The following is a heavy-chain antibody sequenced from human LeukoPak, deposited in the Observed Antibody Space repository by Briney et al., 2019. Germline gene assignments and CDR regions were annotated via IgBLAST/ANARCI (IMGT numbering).Heavy chain of an antibody. J-gene: IGHJ4*02. CDR1: GGTFSSYT. V-gene: IGHV1-69*02. CDR3: ARVTGIAAAGPFDY. Sequence: VASVKVSCKASGGTFSSYTISWVRQAPGQGLEWMGRIIPILGIANYAQKFQGRVTITAGKSTSTAYMELSSLRSEDTAVYYCARVTGIAAAGPFDYWGQGTLVTVSS. CDR2: IIPILGIA. D-gene: IGHD6-13*01.